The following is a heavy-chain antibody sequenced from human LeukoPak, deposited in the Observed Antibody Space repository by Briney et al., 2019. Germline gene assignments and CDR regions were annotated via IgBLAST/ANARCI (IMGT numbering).Heavy chain of an antibody. CDR1: GFTFRSYS. J-gene: IGHJ4*02. D-gene: IGHD1-14*01. CDR2: IGPTGSDR. Sequence: GGSLRLSCAASGFTFRSYSMNWVRQAPGKGLEWVASIGPTGSDRYHADSIKGRFTISRDNANNFLYLQMNSLRAEDTAVYYCATETNGRHYDYWGQGTLLTVFS. CDR3: ATETNGRHYDY. V-gene: IGHV3-21*06.